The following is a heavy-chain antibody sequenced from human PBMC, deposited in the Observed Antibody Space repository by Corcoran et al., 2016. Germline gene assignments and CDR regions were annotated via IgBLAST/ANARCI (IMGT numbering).Heavy chain of an antibody. CDR1: GYSFHNYY. CDR3: ARAQGNCRGGSCYPYYYGMDV. D-gene: IGHD2-15*01. Sequence: QVQLVQSGAEVKKPGASVKVSCKASGYSFHNYYIHWVRQAPGQGLEWMGIISPRDGRANYPQKFPGRLTMTSDTSTSILYMELSSLRSEDTAVYYCARAQGNCRGGSCYPYYYGMDVWGQGTTVTVSS. J-gene: IGHJ6*02. CDR2: ISPRDGRA. V-gene: IGHV1-46*02.